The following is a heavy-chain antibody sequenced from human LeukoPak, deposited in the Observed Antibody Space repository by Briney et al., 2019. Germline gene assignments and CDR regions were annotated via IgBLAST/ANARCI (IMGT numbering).Heavy chain of an antibody. CDR2: IYYSGST. CDR3: ARPGAGLRYFDWLF. D-gene: IGHD3-9*01. CDR1: GGSISSSSYY. Sequence: PSETLSLTCTVSGGSISSSSYYWGWIRQPPGKGLEWIGSIYYSGSTYYNPSPKSRVTISVDTSKNQFSLKLSSVTAADTAVYYCARPGAGLRYFDWLFWGQGTLVTVSS. V-gene: IGHV4-39*01. J-gene: IGHJ4*02.